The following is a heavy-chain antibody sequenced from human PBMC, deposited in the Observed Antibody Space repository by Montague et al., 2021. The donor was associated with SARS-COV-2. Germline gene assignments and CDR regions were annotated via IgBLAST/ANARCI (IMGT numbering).Heavy chain of an antibody. CDR3: ARDVRYYYDQ. CDR2: ASYRGST. CDR1: GGSMSSYH. Sequence: SETLSLTCSVSGGSMSSYHWVWIRQSPGKGLEWIGYASYRGSTNYNLSLKSRVTISLDTSKNRFSLRVTSVTAADTAVYYCARDVRYYYDQWGQGILVTVSS. V-gene: IGHV4-59*01. J-gene: IGHJ4*02. D-gene: IGHD3-10*01.